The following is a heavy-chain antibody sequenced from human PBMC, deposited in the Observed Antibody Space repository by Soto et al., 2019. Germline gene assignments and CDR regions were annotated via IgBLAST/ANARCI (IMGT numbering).Heavy chain of an antibody. J-gene: IGHJ5*02. CDR1: GFTFSSSA. CDR3: AADMAPTDMYNWFDP. V-gene: IGHV1-58*02. D-gene: IGHD1-1*01. CDR2: IVVGSGNT. Sequence: SVKVSCKASGFTFSSSAIQWVRQARGQRLEWIGWIVVGSGNTKYAQKFQERLTMTRDMSTSTAYMELSSLRSEDTAVYYCAADMAPTDMYNWFDPWGQGTLVTVSS.